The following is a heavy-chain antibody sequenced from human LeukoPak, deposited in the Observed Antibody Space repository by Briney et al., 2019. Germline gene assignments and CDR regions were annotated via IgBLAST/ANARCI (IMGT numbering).Heavy chain of an antibody. CDR2: LFSRESP. Sequence: SERLSLTCTVSGASISTYYWSWIRQSPGKGLEWIGYLFSRESPNYNPSLKRRVTISVDTSKNHFSLTLSSVTAADTAVYYCARLQPNSGKWAFDIWGQGTTVTVSS. J-gene: IGHJ3*02. V-gene: IGHV4-59*01. CDR1: GASISTYY. CDR3: ARLQPNSGKWAFDI. D-gene: IGHD1-1*01.